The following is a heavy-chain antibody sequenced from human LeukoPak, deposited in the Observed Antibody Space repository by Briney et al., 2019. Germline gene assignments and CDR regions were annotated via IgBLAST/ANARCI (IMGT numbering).Heavy chain of an antibody. CDR1: GYTLTGYY. CDR2: INPNSGGT. V-gene: IGHV1-2*02. J-gene: IGHJ4*02. D-gene: IGHD3-3*01. Sequence: ASVKVSCKASGYTLTGYYMHWVRQAPGQGLEWMGGINPNSGGTNYAEKFQGRVTMTRDTSISTAYMELSRLRSDDTAVYYCARGRITIFGVVIITGDDYWGQGTLVTVSS. CDR3: ARGRITIFGVVIITGDDY.